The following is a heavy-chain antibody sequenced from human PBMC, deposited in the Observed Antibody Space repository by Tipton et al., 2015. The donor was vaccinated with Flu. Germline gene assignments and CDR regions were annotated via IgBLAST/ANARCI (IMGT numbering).Heavy chain of an antibody. D-gene: IGHD6-6*01. V-gene: IGHV4-39*07. CDR1: GDSISSSSYY. Sequence: GLVKPSETLSLTCTVSGDSISSSSYYWGWIRQPPGKGLEWIGSIYYSGSTYYNPSLKSRATISVDTSKNQFSLKLSSVTAADTAVYYCAREGRRGQLALDYWGQGTLVTVSS. J-gene: IGHJ4*02. CDR2: IYYSGST. CDR3: AREGRRGQLALDY.